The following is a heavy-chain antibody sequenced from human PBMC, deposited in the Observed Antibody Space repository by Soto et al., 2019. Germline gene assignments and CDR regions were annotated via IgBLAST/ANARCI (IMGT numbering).Heavy chain of an antibody. Sequence: EVQLVESGGGLVQPGESLRLSCAASGFTFSYYWMHWVRQAPGKGPVWVSRIHSDGSSTTYADSVKGRFSISRDNGRNTVYLQMNSLRAEDTAVYYCARGDRGAFELWGQGTVLTVSS. CDR3: ARGDRGAFEL. J-gene: IGHJ3*01. D-gene: IGHD1-26*01. CDR1: GFTFSYYW. CDR2: IHSDGSST. V-gene: IGHV3-74*01.